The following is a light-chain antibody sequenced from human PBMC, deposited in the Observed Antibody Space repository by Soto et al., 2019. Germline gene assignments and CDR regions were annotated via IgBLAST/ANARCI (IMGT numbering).Light chain of an antibody. CDR2: AAS. CDR3: QQYNHWPLS. CDR1: QGLGTN. V-gene: IGKV3-15*01. Sequence: TVMTQSPATLSVSPGERATLSCRASQGLGTNLAWYQQRPGQAPRLLIYAASTRATGVPARFSGSRAETEFTLTITTMQSEDFAVYYCQQYNHWPLSFGVGTKVEIK. J-gene: IGKJ4*01.